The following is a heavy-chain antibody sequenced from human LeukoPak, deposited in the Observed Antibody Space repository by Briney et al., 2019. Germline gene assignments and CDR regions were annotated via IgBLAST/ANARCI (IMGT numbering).Heavy chain of an antibody. CDR1: GFTFSSYW. J-gene: IGHJ4*02. CDR3: AGYNHLES. D-gene: IGHD1-1*01. Sequence: PGGSLRLSCAASGFTFSSYWMNWVRQAPGKGLEWVANIKEDGSEKYYVDSVKGRFTISRDNAKNSLYLPMNSLSAEDTAVYYCAGYNHLESWGQGTLVTVSA. V-gene: IGHV3-7*01. CDR2: IKEDGSEK.